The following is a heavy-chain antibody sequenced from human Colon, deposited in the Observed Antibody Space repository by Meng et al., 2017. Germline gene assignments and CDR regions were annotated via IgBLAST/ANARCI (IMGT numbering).Heavy chain of an antibody. D-gene: IGHD3-3*01. CDR3: ANRFV. CDR2: IHSSAGT. CDR1: GFSVSSDF. Sequence: EGQWVESGGGLVQPGGSLRLSCAVSGFSVSSDFMIWVRQAPGKGLEWVSMIHSSAGTFFADSVKGRFTVSTDNSKNTLYLQMNSLRIEDTAVYHCANRFVWGLGTLVTVSS. J-gene: IGHJ4*02. V-gene: IGHV3-66*02.